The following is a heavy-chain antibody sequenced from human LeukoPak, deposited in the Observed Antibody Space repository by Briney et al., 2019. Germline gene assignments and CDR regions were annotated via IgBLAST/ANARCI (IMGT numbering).Heavy chain of an antibody. J-gene: IGHJ4*02. CDR2: IIPIFGTA. CDR1: GGTLSSYA. Sequence: SVKVSCKASGGTLSSYAISWVRQAPGQGLEWMGGIIPIFGTANYAQKFQGRVTITTDESTSTAYMELSSLRSEDTAVYYCARDYCTNGVCYAGALDYWGQGTLVTVSS. V-gene: IGHV1-69*05. CDR3: ARDYCTNGVCYAGALDY. D-gene: IGHD2-8*01.